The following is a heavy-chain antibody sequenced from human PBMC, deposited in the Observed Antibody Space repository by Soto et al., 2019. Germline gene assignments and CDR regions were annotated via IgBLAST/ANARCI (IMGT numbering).Heavy chain of an antibody. CDR2: IIPILDIT. V-gene: IGHV1-69*04. CDR1: GSTFSNHI. CDR3: ARDSPIGSTFSGHDDIDS. J-gene: IGHJ4*02. D-gene: IGHD5-12*01. Sequence: GASVKVSCKASGSTFSNHIITWVRQAPGQGLEWMGRIIPILDITNYAQKFQGRVTITADKSTTTAYMEVSSLSSEDTAVYYFARDSPIGSTFSGHDDIDSWGQGTLVTVSS.